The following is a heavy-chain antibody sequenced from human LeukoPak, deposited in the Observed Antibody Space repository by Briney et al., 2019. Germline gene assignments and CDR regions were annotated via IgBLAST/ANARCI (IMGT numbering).Heavy chain of an antibody. V-gene: IGHV3-30*02. J-gene: IGHJ6*03. CDR3: AKDQAAAASYYYYYYMDV. CDR2: IRYDGSNK. CDR1: GFTFSSYG. D-gene: IGHD6-13*01. Sequence: PGGSLRLSCAASGFTFSSYGMHWVRPAPGKGLEWVAFIRYDGSNKYYADSVKGRFTISRDNSKNTLYLQMNSLRAEDTAVYYCAKDQAAAASYYYYYYMDVWGKGTTVTVS.